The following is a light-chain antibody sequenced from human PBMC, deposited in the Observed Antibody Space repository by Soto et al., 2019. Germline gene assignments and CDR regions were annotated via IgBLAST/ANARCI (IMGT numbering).Light chain of an antibody. V-gene: IGLV2-18*02. CDR2: EVS. Sequence: QSALTQPPSVSGSPGQSVDISCTGTSSDVGSYNRVAWYQQPPGTAPKLMIYEVSNRPSGVPDRCSGSKSGNTASLTISGLQAEDEADYYCRSFTSSSTYVFGTGTKVTVL. J-gene: IGLJ1*01. CDR3: RSFTSSSTYV. CDR1: SSDVGSYNR.